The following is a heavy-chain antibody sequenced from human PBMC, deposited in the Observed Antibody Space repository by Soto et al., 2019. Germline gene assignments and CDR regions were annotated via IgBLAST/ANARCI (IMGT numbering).Heavy chain of an antibody. CDR1: GFTFSDYY. V-gene: IGHV3-11*01. J-gene: IGHJ5*02. CDR3: AKVGSTVTNINWFDP. CDR2: ISSSGSTI. D-gene: IGHD4-17*01. Sequence: PGGSLRLSCAASGFTFSDYYMSWIRQAPGKGLEWGSYISSSGSTIYYADSVKGRFTISRDNAKNTRYLQMNTLRAEDTAVYYCAKVGSTVTNINWFDPWGQGTLVTVSS.